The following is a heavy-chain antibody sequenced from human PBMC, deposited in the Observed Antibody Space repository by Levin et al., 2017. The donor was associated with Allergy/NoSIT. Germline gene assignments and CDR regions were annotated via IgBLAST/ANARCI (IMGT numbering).Heavy chain of an antibody. J-gene: IGHJ3*02. CDR2: ISGSGGST. Sequence: GESLKISCAASGFTFSSYAMSWVRQAPGKGLEWVSAISGSGGSTYYADSVKGRFTISRDNSKNTLYLRMNSLRAEDTAVYYCAKGIYSSGWYRGLDIWGQGTMVTVSS. CDR3: AKGIYSSGWYRGLDI. CDR1: GFTFSSYA. V-gene: IGHV3-23*01. D-gene: IGHD6-19*01.